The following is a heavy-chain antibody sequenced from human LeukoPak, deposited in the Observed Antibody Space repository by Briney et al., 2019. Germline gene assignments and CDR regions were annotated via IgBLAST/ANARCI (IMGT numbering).Heavy chain of an antibody. V-gene: IGHV4-59*01. J-gene: IGHJ3*02. CDR2: IYYSGST. CDR3: ARAPRWLLSLDAFDI. D-gene: IGHD5-24*01. CDR1: GGSISSYY. Sequence: SETLSLTCTVSGGSISSYYWSWIRQPPGKGLEWIGYIYYSGSTNYNPSLKGRVTISVDTSKNQFSLKLSSVTAADTAVYYCARAPRWLLSLDAFDIWGQGTMVTVSS.